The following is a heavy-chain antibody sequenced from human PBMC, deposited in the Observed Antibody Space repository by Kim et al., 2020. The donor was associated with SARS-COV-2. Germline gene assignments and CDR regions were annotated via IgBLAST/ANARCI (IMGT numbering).Heavy chain of an antibody. V-gene: IGHV4-31*03. CDR3: ARVPPVGLWFGVYFDY. Sequence: SETLSLTCTVSGGSISSGGYYWSWIRQHPGKGLEWIGYIYYSGSTYYNPSLKSRVTISVDTSKNQFSLKLSSVTAADTAVYYCARVPPVGLWFGVYFDYWGQGTLVTVSS. CDR1: GGSISSGGYY. D-gene: IGHD3-10*01. J-gene: IGHJ4*02. CDR2: IYYSGST.